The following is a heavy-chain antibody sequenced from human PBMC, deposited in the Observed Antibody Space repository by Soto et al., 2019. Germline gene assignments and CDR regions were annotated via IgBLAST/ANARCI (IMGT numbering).Heavy chain of an antibody. CDR3: ARSPRSRNWLDP. J-gene: IGHJ5*02. CDR1: GGSFSGYY. V-gene: IGHV4-34*01. Sequence: QVQLQQWGAGLLKPSETLSLTCAVYGGSFSGYYWSWIRHPPGKGLEWIGEINHSGSTNYTPSLKSRVTLSVDNSKNQFSLKLSSVSAAVTAVYYCARSPRSRNWLDPCGQGTLVTVSS. CDR2: INHSGST.